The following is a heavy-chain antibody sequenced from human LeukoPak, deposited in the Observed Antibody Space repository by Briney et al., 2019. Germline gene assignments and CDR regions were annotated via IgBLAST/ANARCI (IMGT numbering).Heavy chain of an antibody. CDR1: GFTFSSYG. D-gene: IGHD6-25*01. V-gene: IGHV3-30*03. J-gene: IGHJ4*02. CDR2: ISYDGSHQ. CDR3: ARMVASGVWLLDN. Sequence: GGSLRLFCAASGFTFSSYGIHWVRQAPGKGLAWVAVISYDGSHQYYADSVKGRFTISRDNSKNTLYLQMNSLRGEDTAVYYCARMVASGVWLLDNWGLGTLVIVSS.